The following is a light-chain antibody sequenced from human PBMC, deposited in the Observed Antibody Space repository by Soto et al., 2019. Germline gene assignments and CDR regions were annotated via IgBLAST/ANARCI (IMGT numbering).Light chain of an antibody. Sequence: QSVLTQPPPASGSPGQSVAISCTGTSSDVGGYNYVSWYQQHPGKAPKLMIYEVNKRPLGVPDRFSGSKSGNTASLTVSGLQAEDEADYYCSSYAGSSNVFGTGTRSPS. J-gene: IGLJ1*01. CDR1: SSDVGGYNY. V-gene: IGLV2-8*01. CDR2: EVN. CDR3: SSYAGSSNV.